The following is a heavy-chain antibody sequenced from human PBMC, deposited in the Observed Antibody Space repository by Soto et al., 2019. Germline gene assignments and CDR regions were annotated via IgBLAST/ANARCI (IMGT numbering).Heavy chain of an antibody. J-gene: IGHJ5*02. Sequence: QVQLVQSGAEVKKPGSSVKVSCKASGGTFSDYGINWVRQAPGQGLEWMGGIIPIFGTANHAQKFQGRVTIIADESTTTAYMELSSLRYEDTAVYYCARGWDHYDSSGLLTWFDPWGQGTLVTVSS. CDR2: IIPIFGTA. CDR1: GGTFSDYG. V-gene: IGHV1-69*01. CDR3: ARGWDHYDSSGLLTWFDP. D-gene: IGHD3-22*01.